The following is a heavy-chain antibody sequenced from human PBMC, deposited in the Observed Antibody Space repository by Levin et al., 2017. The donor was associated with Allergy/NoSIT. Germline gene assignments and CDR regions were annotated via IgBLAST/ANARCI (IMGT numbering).Heavy chain of an antibody. CDR1: GFSLSTPGMC. CDR3: ARVRAGDDNFDY. J-gene: IGHJ4*02. D-gene: IGHD2-21*02. V-gene: IGHV2-70*11. CDR2: IDWDDDK. Sequence: SGPTLVKPTQTLTVTCTFSGFSLSTPGMCVSWIRQPPGKALEWLARIDWDDDKYYSTSLKTRLTISKDTSKSQVVLTMTNMDPVDTATYYCARVRAGDDNFDYWGQGTLVTVSS.